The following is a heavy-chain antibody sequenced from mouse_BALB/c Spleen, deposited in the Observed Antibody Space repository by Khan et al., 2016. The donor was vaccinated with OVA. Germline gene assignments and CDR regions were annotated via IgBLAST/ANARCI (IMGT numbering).Heavy chain of an antibody. CDR3: AKLLWSHDYAMDY. CDR2: IWGGGTT. CDR1: GFSLTDYG. D-gene: IGHD1-1*02. J-gene: IGHJ4*01. V-gene: IGHV2-6-5*01. Sequence: QVQLKESGPGLVAPSQSLSITCTVSGFSLTDYGVGWIRQPPGKGLEWLGVIWGGGTTHYNSALKSRLSISKDNSKCQAFLKMHSLQTDDTAMYYRAKLLWSHDYAMDYWGQGTSVTVAS.